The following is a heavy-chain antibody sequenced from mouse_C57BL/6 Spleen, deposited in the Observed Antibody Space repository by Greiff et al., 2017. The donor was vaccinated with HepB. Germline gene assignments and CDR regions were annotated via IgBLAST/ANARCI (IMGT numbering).Heavy chain of an antibody. CDR2: IDPSDSYT. J-gene: IGHJ2*01. CDR3: ARRDSSGYVGY. V-gene: IGHV1-59*01. D-gene: IGHD3-2*02. CDR1: GYTFTSYW. Sequence: VQLQQPGAELVRPGPSVKLSCKASGYTFTSYWMHWVKQRPGQGLEWIGVIDPSDSYTNYNQKFKGKATLTVDTSSSTAYMQLSSLTSEDSAVYYCARRDSSGYVGYWGQGTTLTVSS.